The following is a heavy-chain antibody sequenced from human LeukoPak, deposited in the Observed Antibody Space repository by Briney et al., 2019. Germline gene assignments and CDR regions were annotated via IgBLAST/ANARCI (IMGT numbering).Heavy chain of an antibody. CDR2: ISGSGGST. CDR1: GFTFSSYA. CDR3: ASDRIGLPLGY. Sequence: SGGSLRLSCAASGFTFSSYAMSWVRQAPGKGLEWVSAISGSGGSTYYADSVKGRFTISRDNAKNSLSLQMNSLTTEDTAVYFCASDRIGLPLGYWGQGTLVIVSS. J-gene: IGHJ4*02. V-gene: IGHV3-23*01. D-gene: IGHD2-21*02.